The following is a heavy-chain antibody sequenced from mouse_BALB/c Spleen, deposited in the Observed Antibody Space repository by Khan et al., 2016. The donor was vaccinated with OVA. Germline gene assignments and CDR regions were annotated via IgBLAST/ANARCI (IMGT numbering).Heavy chain of an antibody. CDR2: ISYSGST. CDR1: GYSITSGYG. CDR3: ARTARIKY. J-gene: IGHJ2*01. V-gene: IGHV3-2*02. D-gene: IGHD1-2*01. Sequence: EVQLQESGPGLVKPSQSLSLTCTVTGYSITSGYGWNCIRQFPGNKLEWMGYISYSGSTTYNTSLKIRISITRDTSKNQFFLQLNSVTTEDTATYDCARTARIKYWGQGTTLTVSS.